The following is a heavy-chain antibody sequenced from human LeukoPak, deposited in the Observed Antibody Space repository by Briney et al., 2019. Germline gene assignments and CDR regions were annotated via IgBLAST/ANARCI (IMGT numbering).Heavy chain of an antibody. CDR1: GFTFSNYG. V-gene: IGHV3-48*01. J-gene: IGHJ4*02. CDR2: ISSSSSII. CDR3: GRVADTGSCLFVC. Sequence: GGSLRLSCAASGFTFSNYGINWVRQAPGKGLEGVSYISSSSSIINYADSVKGRFTISRDNAKNSLYLQMNSLRAEDTAVYYCGRVADTGSCLFVCWGQATLVTVSS. D-gene: IGHD1-26*01.